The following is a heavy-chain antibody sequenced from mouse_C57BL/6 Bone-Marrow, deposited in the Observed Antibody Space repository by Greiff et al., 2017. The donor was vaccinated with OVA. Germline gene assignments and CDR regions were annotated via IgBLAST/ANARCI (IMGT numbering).Heavy chain of an antibody. CDR2: IDPNSGGT. CDR1: GYTFTSYW. D-gene: IGHD1-1*01. Sequence: QVHVKQPGAELVKPGASVKLSCKASGYTFTSYWMHWVKQRPGRGLEWIGRIDPNSGGTKYNEKFKSKATLTVDTSSSTAYMQLSSLTSEDSAVYYCARFGTTVVAPRYFDYWGQGTTLTVSS. CDR3: ARFGTTVVAPRYFDY. V-gene: IGHV1-62-3*01. J-gene: IGHJ2*01.